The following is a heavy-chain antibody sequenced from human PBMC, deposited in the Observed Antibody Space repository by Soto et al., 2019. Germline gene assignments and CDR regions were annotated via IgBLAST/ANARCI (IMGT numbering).Heavy chain of an antibody. CDR1: GFAFSSYA. V-gene: IGHV3-64D*06. Sequence: GGSLRLSCSASGFAFSSYAMHWVRQTPGKGLEYVSAISPQGGSTYYADSVKGRFTISRDDSKDTVYLQMSSLRPDDTAVYYCVNMMIARGAFDFWGQGTLVTVSS. CDR2: ISPQGGST. D-gene: IGHD2-21*01. CDR3: VNMMIARGAFDF. J-gene: IGHJ4*02.